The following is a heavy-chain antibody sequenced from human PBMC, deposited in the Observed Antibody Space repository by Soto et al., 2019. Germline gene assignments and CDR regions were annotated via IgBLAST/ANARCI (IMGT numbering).Heavy chain of an antibody. V-gene: IGHV4-59*08. Sequence: SETLSLTCTVSGGSISGYYWSWIRQPPGKGLEWVGYIYDSGSTNYNPSLKSRVTISVDTSKNQFSLKLSSVTAADTAVYYCARRGKPGPVVVSESNWFDPWGQGTLVTVSS. CDR3: ARRGKPGPVVVSESNWFDP. CDR1: GGSISGYY. CDR2: IYDSGST. D-gene: IGHD2-21*01. J-gene: IGHJ5*02.